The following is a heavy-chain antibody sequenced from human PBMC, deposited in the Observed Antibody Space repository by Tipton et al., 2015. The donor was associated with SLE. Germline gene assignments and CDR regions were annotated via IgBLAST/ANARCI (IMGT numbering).Heavy chain of an antibody. CDR2: FYLTGST. V-gene: IGHV4-59*11. Sequence: LRLSCTVSGGSIGSHCWNWIRQPPGQTLEWIGFFYLTGSTDCKSSLKSRLTISIDTSKNQVSLKLTSVTAADTAVYYCARAPLFGVVTVRGPFDYWGQGTLVTVSS. J-gene: IGHJ4*02. CDR1: GGSIGSHC. D-gene: IGHD3-3*01. CDR3: ARAPLFGVVTVRGPFDY.